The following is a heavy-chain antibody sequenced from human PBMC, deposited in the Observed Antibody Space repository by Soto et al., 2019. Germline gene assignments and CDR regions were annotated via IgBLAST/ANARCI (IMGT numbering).Heavy chain of an antibody. J-gene: IGHJ6*03. Sequence: SETLSLTCAVYGGSFSGYYWSWIRQPPGKGLEWIGEINHSGSTNYNPSLKSRVTISVDTSKNRFSLKLSSVTAADTAVYYCARGGGQGYMDVWGKGTTVTVSS. CDR3: ARGGGQGYMDV. CDR1: GGSFSGYY. V-gene: IGHV4-34*01. CDR2: INHSGST.